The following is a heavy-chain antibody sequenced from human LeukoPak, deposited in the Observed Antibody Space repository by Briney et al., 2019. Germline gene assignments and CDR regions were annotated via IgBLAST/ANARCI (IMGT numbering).Heavy chain of an antibody. D-gene: IGHD3-22*01. V-gene: IGHV3-7*01. CDR3: ARDTCDSSGYYAHLDY. CDR2: IKQDGSEK. CDR1: GFTFSSYW. J-gene: IGHJ4*02. Sequence: GGSLRLSCAASGFTFSSYWMSWVRQAPGKGLEWVANIKQDGSEKYYVDSVKGRFTISRDNAKNSLYLQMSSLRAEDTAVYYCARDTCDSSGYYAHLDYWGQGTLVTVSS.